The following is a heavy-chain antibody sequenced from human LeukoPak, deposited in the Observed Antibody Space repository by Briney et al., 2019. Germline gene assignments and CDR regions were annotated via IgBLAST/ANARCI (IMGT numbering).Heavy chain of an antibody. Sequence: APVKVSCKASGYTFTSYGISWVRQAPGQGLEWMGWISAYNGNTNYAQKLQGRVTMTTDTSTSTAYMELRSLRSEDTAVYYCARKEGDGDYVAFDIWGQGAMVTVSS. D-gene: IGHD4-17*01. V-gene: IGHV1-18*01. CDR3: ARKEGDGDYVAFDI. J-gene: IGHJ3*02. CDR2: ISAYNGNT. CDR1: GYTFTSYG.